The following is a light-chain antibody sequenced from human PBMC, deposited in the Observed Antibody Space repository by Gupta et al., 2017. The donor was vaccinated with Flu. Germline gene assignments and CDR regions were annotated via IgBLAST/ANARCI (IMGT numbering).Light chain of an antibody. CDR3: QQRTNWLWT. V-gene: IGKV3-11*01. J-gene: IGKJ1*01. CDR2: DAS. CDR1: QSVGTS. Sequence: PCTLSLSPGERATLSCRASQSVGTSLAWYQQKPGRAPRLLIYDASNRATGIPDRFSGGGSGTDFTLTISSLESEDFVIYYCQQRTNWLWTFGQGTKVEI.